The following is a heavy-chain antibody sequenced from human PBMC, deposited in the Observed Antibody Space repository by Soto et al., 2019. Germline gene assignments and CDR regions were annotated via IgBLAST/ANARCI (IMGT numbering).Heavy chain of an antibody. CDR1: GFTFSTYA. V-gene: IGHV3-23*05. CDR2: IYTSGVP. J-gene: IGHJ4*02. Sequence: EVQLLESGGGLVQPEGSLRLSCATSGFTFSTYAMSWVRQAPGKGLQWVAGIYTSGVPKYADSVQGRFTISRDDSKNTLYLQMNSLRAEDTAGYYCTRDWERDPEACFDYWGPGTLVTVSS. D-gene: IGHD3-16*01. CDR3: TRDWERDPEACFDY.